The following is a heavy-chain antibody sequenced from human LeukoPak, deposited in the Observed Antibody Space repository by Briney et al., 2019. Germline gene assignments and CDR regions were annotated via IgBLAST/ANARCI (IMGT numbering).Heavy chain of an antibody. D-gene: IGHD2-2*01. CDR3: ARGAFMVVVPAAIRGVPYGMDV. V-gene: IGHV4-34*01. J-gene: IGHJ6*02. CDR1: GGSFSGYY. Sequence: PSETLSLTCAVYGGSFSGYYWSWIRQPPGKGLGWIGEINHSGSTNYNPSLKSRVTISVDTSKNQFSLKLSSVTAADTAVYYCARGAFMVVVPAAIRGVPYGMDVWGQGTTVTVSS. CDR2: INHSGST.